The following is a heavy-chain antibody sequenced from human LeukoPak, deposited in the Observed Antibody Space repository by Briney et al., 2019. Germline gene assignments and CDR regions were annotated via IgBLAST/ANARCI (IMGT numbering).Heavy chain of an antibody. CDR3: ARGVEPEQDIVVVVAATGFDY. Sequence: SETLSLTCAVYGGSFSGYYWSWIRQPPGEGLEWIGEINHSGSTNYNPSLKSRVTISVDTSKNQFSLKLSSVTAADTAVYYCARGVEPEQDIVVVVAATGFDYWGQGTLVTVSS. CDR1: GGSFSGYY. J-gene: IGHJ4*02. V-gene: IGHV4-34*01. D-gene: IGHD2-15*01. CDR2: INHSGST.